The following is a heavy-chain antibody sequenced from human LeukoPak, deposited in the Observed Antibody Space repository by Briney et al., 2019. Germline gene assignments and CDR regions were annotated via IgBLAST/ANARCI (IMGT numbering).Heavy chain of an antibody. CDR3: ARQNYYDSSGYYYRTPADY. CDR1: GYTFTSYD. J-gene: IGHJ4*02. D-gene: IGHD3-22*01. CDR2: MNPNSGNT. Sequence: GASVKVSCKASGYTFTSYDINWVRQATGQGLGWMGWMNPNSGNTGYAQKFQGRVTMTRNTSISTAYMELSSLRSEDTAVYYCARQNYYDSSGYYYRTPADYWGQGTLVTVSS. V-gene: IGHV1-8*01.